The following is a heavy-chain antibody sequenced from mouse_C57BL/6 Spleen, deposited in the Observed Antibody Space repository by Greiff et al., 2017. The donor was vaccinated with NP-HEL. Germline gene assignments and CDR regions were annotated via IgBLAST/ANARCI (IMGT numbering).Heavy chain of an antibody. CDR1: GFSLTSYG. D-gene: IGHD2-2*01. Sequence: VQLVESGPGLVQPSQCLSITCTVSGFSLTSYGVHWVRQSPGKGLEWLGVIWSGGSTDYNAAFISRLSISKDNSKSQVFFKMNSLQADDTAIYYCARNLVTTCYFDYWGQGTTLTVSS. J-gene: IGHJ2*01. CDR3: ARNLVTTCYFDY. CDR2: IWSGGST. V-gene: IGHV2-2*01.